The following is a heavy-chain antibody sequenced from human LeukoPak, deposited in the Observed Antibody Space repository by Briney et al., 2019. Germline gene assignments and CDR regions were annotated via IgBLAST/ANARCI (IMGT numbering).Heavy chain of an antibody. J-gene: IGHJ4*03. CDR3: ARLGGYYDPPDY. D-gene: IGHD3-22*01. Sequence: SETLSLTCTVSRGSISSSTYYWGWIRQPPGKGLEWIGTIHYSGSTYYNSSLKSRLTISVDTSKNQFSLRLSSVTAADTAAYYCARLGGYYDPPDYWGQGTTVTVPS. V-gene: IGHV4-39*01. CDR2: IHYSGST. CDR1: RGSISSSTYY.